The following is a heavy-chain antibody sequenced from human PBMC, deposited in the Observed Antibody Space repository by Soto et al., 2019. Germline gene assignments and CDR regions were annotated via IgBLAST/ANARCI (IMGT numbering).Heavy chain of an antibody. CDR2: ISPDGSNK. D-gene: IGHD6-13*01. CDR3: DNGLGPCIASAEPRYYHGIHV. CDR1: GFTFSSYG. Sequence: ARYLRLSCPASGFTFSSYGMHCVRLAPSKGLEWVAVISPDGSNKYYADSVKGRFTISSDNAKNTLYLQMNSLRADETAVYYCDNGLGPCIASAEPRYYHGIHVSGPGRPVTVS. V-gene: IGHV3-30*03. J-gene: IGHJ6*02.